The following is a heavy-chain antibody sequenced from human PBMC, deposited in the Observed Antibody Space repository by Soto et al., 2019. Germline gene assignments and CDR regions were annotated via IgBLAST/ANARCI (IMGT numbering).Heavy chain of an antibody. V-gene: IGHV3-30-3*01. Sequence: VQLVESGGGVVQPGRSLRLSCAASGFTFSSYAMHWVRQAPGKGLEWVAVISYDGSNKYYADSVKGRFTISRDNSKNTLYLQMNSLRAEDTAVYYCARVVRVYAIRQSLDYWGQGTLVTVSS. CDR2: ISYDGSNK. CDR3: ARVVRVYAIRQSLDY. CDR1: GFTFSSYA. D-gene: IGHD2-8*01. J-gene: IGHJ4*02.